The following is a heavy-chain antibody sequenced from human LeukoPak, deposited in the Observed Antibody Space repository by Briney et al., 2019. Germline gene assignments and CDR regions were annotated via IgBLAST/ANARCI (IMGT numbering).Heavy chain of an antibody. V-gene: IGHV3-23*01. CDR1: GFTFSSYA. Sequence: PGGSLRLSCAASGFTFSSYAMSWVRQAPGKGLEWVSTISSSGVSTYYADSVKGRFTISRDNSKNTLYLQMNSLRAEDTAVYYCAKLLHDYGDTPYYYGMDVWGQGTTVTVSS. J-gene: IGHJ6*02. D-gene: IGHD4-17*01. CDR3: AKLLHDYGDTPYYYGMDV. CDR2: ISSSGVST.